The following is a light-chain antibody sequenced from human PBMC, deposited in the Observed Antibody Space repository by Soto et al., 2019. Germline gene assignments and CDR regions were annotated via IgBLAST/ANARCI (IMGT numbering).Light chain of an antibody. J-gene: IGKJ4*01. Sequence: DIVMTQSPLSLPVTPGEPASISCRSSQSLLHSNGYKYLDWYVKKPGQSPQLLIYLGSNRASGVPDRFSGSGSGTDFTLKISRVEAEDVGVYYCMQALQTPLTFGGGTKVDIK. V-gene: IGKV2-28*01. CDR1: QSLLHSNGYKY. CDR3: MQALQTPLT. CDR2: LGS.